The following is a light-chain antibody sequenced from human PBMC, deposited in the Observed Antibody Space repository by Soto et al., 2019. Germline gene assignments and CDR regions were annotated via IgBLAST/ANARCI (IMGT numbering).Light chain of an antibody. J-gene: IGKJ1*01. CDR2: DAS. V-gene: IGKV3-20*01. CDR3: QQYGSSGT. CDR1: QTVRNNY. Sequence: EVGLTQSRGTLSLSPGERATLSCRASQTVRNNYLAWYQQKPGQAPRLLIYDASSRATGIPDRFSGGGSGTDFTLTISRLEPEDFAVYYCQQYGSSGTFGQGTKVDIK.